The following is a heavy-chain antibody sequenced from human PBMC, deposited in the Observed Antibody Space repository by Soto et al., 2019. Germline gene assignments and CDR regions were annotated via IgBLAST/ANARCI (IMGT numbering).Heavy chain of an antibody. Sequence: GGSLRLSCAASGFTFSSYGMHWVRQAPGKGLEWVAVISYDGSNKYYADSVKGRFTISRDNSKNTLYLQMNSLRAEDTAVYYCAKMGGGYCSSTSCLTPGYYYYYYMDVWGKGTTVTVSS. J-gene: IGHJ6*03. D-gene: IGHD2-2*01. CDR3: AKMGGGYCSSTSCLTPGYYYYYYMDV. CDR2: ISYDGSNK. CDR1: GFTFSSYG. V-gene: IGHV3-30*18.